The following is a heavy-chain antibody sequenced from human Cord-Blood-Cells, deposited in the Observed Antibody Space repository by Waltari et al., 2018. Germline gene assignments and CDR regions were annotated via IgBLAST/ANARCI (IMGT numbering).Heavy chain of an antibody. D-gene: IGHD3-10*01. Sequence: WVRQAPGKGLEWVSAISGSGGSTYYADSVKGRFTISRDNSKNTLYLQMNSLRAEDTAVYYCAKDKGYGSGSYFDYWGQGTLVTVSS. CDR2: ISGSGGST. J-gene: IGHJ4*02. V-gene: IGHV3-23*01. CDR3: AKDKGYGSGSYFDY.